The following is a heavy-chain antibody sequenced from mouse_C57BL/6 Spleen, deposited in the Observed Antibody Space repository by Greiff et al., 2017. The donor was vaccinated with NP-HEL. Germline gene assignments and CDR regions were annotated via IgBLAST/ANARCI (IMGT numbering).Heavy chain of an antibody. V-gene: IGHV1-4*01. Sequence: QVQLKQSGAELARPGASVKMSCKASGYTFTSYTMHWVKQRPGQGLEWIGYINPSSGYTKYNQKFKDKATLTADKSSSTAYMQLSSLTSEDSAVYYCATIYYDYDGFDYWGQGTTLTVSS. CDR3: ATIYYDYDGFDY. D-gene: IGHD2-4*01. CDR1: GYTFTSYT. J-gene: IGHJ2*01. CDR2: INPSSGYT.